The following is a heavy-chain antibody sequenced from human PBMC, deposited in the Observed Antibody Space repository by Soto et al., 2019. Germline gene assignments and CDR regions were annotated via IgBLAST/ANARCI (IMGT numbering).Heavy chain of an antibody. V-gene: IGHV1-3*01. Sequence: GASVKVSCKASGYTSTSNAIHWMCQAPGQRLEWMGWINGGDANTQYSQNFQGRVTLSRDTSATTAYMELSSLRSEDTAVYYCARGFDGSADYWGQGTLVTVSS. CDR1: GYTSTSNA. D-gene: IGHD3-10*01. CDR3: ARGFDGSADY. J-gene: IGHJ4*02. CDR2: INGGDANT.